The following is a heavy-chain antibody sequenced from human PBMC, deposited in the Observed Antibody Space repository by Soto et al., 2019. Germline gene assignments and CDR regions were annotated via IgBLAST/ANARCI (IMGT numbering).Heavy chain of an antibody. D-gene: IGHD2-21*02. Sequence: PSETLSLTCTVSGGSISSYYWSWIRQPPGKGLEWIGYIYYSGSTNYNPSRKSRVTISVDTSKNQFSLKLSSVTAADTAVYYCARARTSLTYKAYCGGDCYSYYFDYWGQGTLVTVSS. CDR3: ARARTSLTYKAYCGGDCYSYYFDY. CDR2: IYYSGST. CDR1: GGSISSYY. V-gene: IGHV4-59*01. J-gene: IGHJ4*02.